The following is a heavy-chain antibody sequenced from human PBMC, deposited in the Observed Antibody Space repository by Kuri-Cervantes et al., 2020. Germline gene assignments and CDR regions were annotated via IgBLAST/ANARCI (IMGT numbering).Heavy chain of an antibody. CDR2: IRSKANSYAT. V-gene: IGHV3-73*01. Sequence: GESLKISCAASGFTFSGSAMHWVRQASGKGLEWVGRIRSKANSYATAYAASVKGRFTISRDDSKNTAYLQMNSLKTEDTAVYYCTLPFYDFWSGYRDWWFDPWGQGTLVTVSS. CDR1: GFTFSGSA. D-gene: IGHD3-3*01. J-gene: IGHJ5*02. CDR3: TLPFYDFWSGYRDWWFDP.